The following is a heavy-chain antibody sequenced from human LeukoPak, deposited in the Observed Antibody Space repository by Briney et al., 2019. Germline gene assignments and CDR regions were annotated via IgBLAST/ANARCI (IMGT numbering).Heavy chain of an antibody. CDR1: GFPFSGYA. Sequence: GGSLRLSCAASGFPFSGYAMSWVRQAPGKGLEWVSTISNSDDSTYYADSVKGRFTISRDNSENTLFLQMNSLRAEDTAVYYCARDLGQYYDTSDNWFDPWGQGTLVTVSS. CDR3: ARDLGQYYDTSDNWFDP. D-gene: IGHD3-22*01. J-gene: IGHJ5*02. V-gene: IGHV3-23*01. CDR2: ISNSDDST.